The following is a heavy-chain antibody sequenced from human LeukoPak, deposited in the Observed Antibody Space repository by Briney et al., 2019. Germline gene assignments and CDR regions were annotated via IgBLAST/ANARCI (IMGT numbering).Heavy chain of an antibody. V-gene: IGHV1-69*13. CDR3: ARDGGTFLESYEAWFDP. CDR2: FIPIFGTA. J-gene: IGHJ5*02. CDR1: GGTFSSYA. Sequence: SVKVSCKASGGTFSSYAISWVRQAPGQGLEWMGGFIPIFGTANYAQKFQGRVTITADESTSTAYMELSSLRSEDTAVYYCARDGGTFLESYEAWFDPWGQGTLVTVSS. D-gene: IGHD3-3*01.